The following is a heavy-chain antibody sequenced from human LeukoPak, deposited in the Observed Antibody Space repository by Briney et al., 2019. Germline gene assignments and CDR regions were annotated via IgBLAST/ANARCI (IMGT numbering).Heavy chain of an antibody. V-gene: IGHV2-5*02. D-gene: IGHD6-19*01. J-gene: IGHJ5*02. CDR1: GFSLSSSGVA. CDR3: ARRGYSSAWYNWFDP. CDR2: IYWDDDK. Sequence: SGPTLVKPTQTLTLTCTFSGFSLSSSGVAVGWIRQPPGKALEWLALIYWDDDKRYSPSLESRLSITKDTSKNQVVLTMTNMDPVDTGTYYCARRGYSSAWYNWFDPWGQGTLVTVSS.